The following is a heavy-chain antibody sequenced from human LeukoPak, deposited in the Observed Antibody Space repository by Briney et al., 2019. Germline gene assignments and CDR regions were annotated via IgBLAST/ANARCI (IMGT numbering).Heavy chain of an antibody. CDR3: ARESYYYGSGSYYNGLDY. CDR1: GFSISSGDYY. Sequence: PSQTLSLTCTVSGFSISSGDYYWSWLRQAPGKGLEWIGYINYSGITYYNPSLKSRVTISVDTSKNQFSLKLSSVTAEDTAVYYCARESYYYGSGSYYNGLDYWGQGTMVTASS. CDR2: INYSGIT. D-gene: IGHD3-10*01. J-gene: IGHJ4*02. V-gene: IGHV4-30-4*01.